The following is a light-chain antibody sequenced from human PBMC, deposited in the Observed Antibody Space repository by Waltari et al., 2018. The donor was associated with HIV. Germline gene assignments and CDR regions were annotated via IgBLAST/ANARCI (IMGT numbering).Light chain of an antibody. CDR2: GNS. Sequence: QSVLTQPPSVSGAPGPRVTIPCTGSSPNLRAGYDVPWYQQLPGTAPKLLIYGNSNRPSGVPDRFSGSKSGTSASLAITGLQAEDEADYYCQSYDSSLSGHVVFGGGTKLTVL. V-gene: IGLV1-40*01. J-gene: IGLJ2*01. CDR3: QSYDSSLSGHVV. CDR1: SPNLRAGYD.